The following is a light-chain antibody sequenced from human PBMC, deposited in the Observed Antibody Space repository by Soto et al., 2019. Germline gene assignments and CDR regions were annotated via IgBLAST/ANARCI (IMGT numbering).Light chain of an antibody. V-gene: IGKV1-33*01. J-gene: IGKJ5*01. CDR2: DAS. CDR3: QQYSHLIT. Sequence: DIQMTQSPSSLSASVGDRVPITCQASQDISNYLNWYQQKLGKAPKLLIYDASNLETGVPSRFSGSGSGTDFTFTISSLQPEDIATYYCQQYSHLITFGQGTRLEIK. CDR1: QDISNY.